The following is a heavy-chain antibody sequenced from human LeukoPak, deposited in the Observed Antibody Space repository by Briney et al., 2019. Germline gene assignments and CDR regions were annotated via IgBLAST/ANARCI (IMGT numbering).Heavy chain of an antibody. CDR3: ARDCSLFSCLHFDY. J-gene: IGHJ4*02. Sequence: PGGSLRLSCAASGFTFSTYNMNWVRQAPGKGLEWVSSISSSSSYIYYADSVKGRFTISRDNAKNSLYLQMNSLRAEDTAVYYCARDCSLFSCLHFDYWGQGTLVTVSS. CDR1: GFTFSTYN. D-gene: IGHD3-10*02. CDR2: ISSSSSYI. V-gene: IGHV3-21*01.